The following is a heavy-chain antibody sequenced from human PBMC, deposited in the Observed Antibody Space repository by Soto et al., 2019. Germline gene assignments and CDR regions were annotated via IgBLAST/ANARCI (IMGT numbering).Heavy chain of an antibody. D-gene: IGHD4-17*01. Sequence: QVQLQESGPGLVKPSQTLSLTCTVSGGSISSGGYYWSWIRQHPGKGLEWIGYIYYSGSTYYNPSPKSRVTISVDTSKNQCSLKLSSGTAADTAVYYCARGESPTVTTRMDWGQGTLVTVSS. CDR1: GGSISSGGYY. J-gene: IGHJ4*02. V-gene: IGHV4-31*03. CDR2: IYYSGST. CDR3: ARGESPTVTTRMD.